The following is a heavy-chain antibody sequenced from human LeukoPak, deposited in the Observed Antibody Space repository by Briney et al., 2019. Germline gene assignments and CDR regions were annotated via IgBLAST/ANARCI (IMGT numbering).Heavy chain of an antibody. CDR3: ARDPRWGYSSSSASYYYCYYYMDV. V-gene: IGHV1-2*02. CDR1: EYTFTDYY. D-gene: IGHD6-13*01. J-gene: IGHJ6*03. CDR2: INPNSGGT. Sequence: ASVKVSCKASEYTFTDYYLHWVRQAPGQGLEWMGWINPNSGGTNYAQKFQGRVTMTRDTSISTAYMELSRLRSDDTAVYYCARDPRWGYSSSSASYYYCYYYMDVWGKGTTVTVSS.